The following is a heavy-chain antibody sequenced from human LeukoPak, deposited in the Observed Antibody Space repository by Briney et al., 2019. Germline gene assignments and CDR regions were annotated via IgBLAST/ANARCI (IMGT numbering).Heavy chain of an antibody. D-gene: IGHD1-1*01. CDR3: AREEILEPDYYYYGMDV. Sequence: GGSLRLSCAASGFTVSSNYMSWVRQAPGKGLEWVSVIYSGGSTYYADSVKGRFTISRDNSKNTLYLQMNSLRAEDTAVCYCAREEILEPDYYYYGMDVWGQGTTVTVSS. CDR1: GFTVSSNY. J-gene: IGHJ6*02. CDR2: IYSGGST. V-gene: IGHV3-53*01.